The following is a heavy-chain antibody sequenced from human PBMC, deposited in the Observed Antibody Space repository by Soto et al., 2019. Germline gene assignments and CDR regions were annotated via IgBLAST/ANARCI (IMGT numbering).Heavy chain of an antibody. Sequence: PGGSLRLSCTASGFTFSDYYMSWIRRAPGKGLEWISYISTTSDYSTYAHSVKGRFTVSRDNSNNSLYLQLNNVRPDDTALYFSARHHYRNEHWFHTWGLGTAVTVSS. V-gene: IGHV3-11*06. CDR2: ISTTSDYS. J-gene: IGHJ5*02. CDR3: ARHHYRNEHWFHT. D-gene: IGHD4-4*01. CDR1: GFTFSDYY.